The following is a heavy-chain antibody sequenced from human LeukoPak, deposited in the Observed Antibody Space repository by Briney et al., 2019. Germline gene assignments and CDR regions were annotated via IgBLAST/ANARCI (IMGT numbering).Heavy chain of an antibody. CDR3: ARETPLYCSGGSCHWD. V-gene: IGHV4-61*02. CDR1: GGSISSGSYY. J-gene: IGHJ4*02. Sequence: SETLSLTCTVSGGSISSGSYYWSWIRQPAGKGLEWIGRIYTSGSTNYNPSLKSRVTISVDTSKNQFSLRLNSVTAADTAVYYCARETPLYCSGGSCHWDWGQGILVTVSS. D-gene: IGHD2-15*01. CDR2: IYTSGST.